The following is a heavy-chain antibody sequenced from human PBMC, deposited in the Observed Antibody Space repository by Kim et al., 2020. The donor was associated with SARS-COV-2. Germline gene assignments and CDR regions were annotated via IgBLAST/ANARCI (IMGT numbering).Heavy chain of an antibody. J-gene: IGHJ5*02. V-gene: IGHV4-39*07. CDR2: IYYSGST. Sequence: SETLSLTCTVSGGSISSSSYYWGWIRQPPGKGLEWIGSIYYSGSTYYNPSLKSRVTISVDTSKNQFSLKLSSVTAADTAMYYCARVDYSSGWGHNWFDPWGQGTLVTVSS. CDR3: ARVDYSSGWGHNWFDP. D-gene: IGHD6-19*01. CDR1: GGSISSSSYY.